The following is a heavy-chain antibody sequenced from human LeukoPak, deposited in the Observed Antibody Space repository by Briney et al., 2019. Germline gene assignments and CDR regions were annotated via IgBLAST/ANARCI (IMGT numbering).Heavy chain of an antibody. CDR2: VYPGDSDS. J-gene: IGHJ2*01. V-gene: IGHV5-51*01. CDR1: GYSLASYW. D-gene: IGHD2-15*01. CDR3: ARRGTGYCSGGSCSGGGYFDL. Sequence: GESLKISCQGSGYSLASYWIGWVRQMPGKGLEWMGIVYPGDSDSRYSPSFQGQVTISADKSISTAYLQWSSLKASDTAMYYCARRGTGYCSGGSCSGGGYFDLWGRGTLVTVSS.